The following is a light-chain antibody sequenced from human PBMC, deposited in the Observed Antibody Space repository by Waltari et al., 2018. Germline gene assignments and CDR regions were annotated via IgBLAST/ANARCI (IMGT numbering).Light chain of an antibody. CDR1: DSDIGRNY. CDR3: ATWDESLGAI. J-gene: IGLJ2*01. V-gene: IGLV1-47*01. Sequence: QSVLTQPASASGTPGQRVTISCSGGDSDIGRNYVYWYQQFPGSAPKLLIYKNAQRPSGVPDRFSGSKSGTSASLAISGLRSEDEAEYSCATWDESLGAIFGGGTKLTVV. CDR2: KNA.